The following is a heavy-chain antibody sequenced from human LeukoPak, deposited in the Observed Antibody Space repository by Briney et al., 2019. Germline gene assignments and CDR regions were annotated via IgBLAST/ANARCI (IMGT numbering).Heavy chain of an antibody. J-gene: IGHJ6*02. CDR3: ARALGCWGGSCSPPPPEYYGMGV. CDR1: GGSFSGYY. V-gene: IGHV4-34*01. D-gene: IGHD2-15*01. Sequence: SETLSLTCAVYGGSFSGYYWSWIRQPPGKGLEWIGEINHSGSTNYNPSLKSRVTISVDTSKNQFSLKLSSVTAADTAVYYCARALGCWGGSCSPPPPEYYGMGVWGQGTTVTVSS. CDR2: INHSGST.